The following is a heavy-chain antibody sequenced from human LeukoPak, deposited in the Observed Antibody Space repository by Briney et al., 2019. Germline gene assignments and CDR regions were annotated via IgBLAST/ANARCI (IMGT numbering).Heavy chain of an antibody. D-gene: IGHD3-10*02. CDR3: AELGITMIGGV. CDR2: IRYDGSTK. Sequence: PGGSLRLSCATSGFTFSSYGMHWVRQAPGKGLEWVAFIRYDGSTKYYADSVKGRFTISRDNSKNTLYLQMSSLRAEDTAVYYCAELGITMIGGVWGKGTTVTISS. J-gene: IGHJ6*04. CDR1: GFTFSSYG. V-gene: IGHV3-30*02.